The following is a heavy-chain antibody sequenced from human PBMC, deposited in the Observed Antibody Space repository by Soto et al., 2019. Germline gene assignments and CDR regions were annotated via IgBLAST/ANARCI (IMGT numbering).Heavy chain of an antibody. V-gene: IGHV3-23*01. CDR1: GFTLSMSA. J-gene: IGHJ3*01. D-gene: IGHD3-16*02. CDR3: AKDRGIIVKAGDAFDV. Sequence: EVQLMESGGGLVQTGGSLRLSCASSGFTLSMSAVNWVRQAPGKSLEWVSYISDSGDRTYYADSVKGRFTISRDRSKNTVSLQMDSLRAEDTAVYYCAKDRGIIVKAGDAFDVWGQGTKVTVSS. CDR2: ISDSGDRT.